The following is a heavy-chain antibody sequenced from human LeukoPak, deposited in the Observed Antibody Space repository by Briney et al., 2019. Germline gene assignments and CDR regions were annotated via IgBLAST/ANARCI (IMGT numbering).Heavy chain of an antibody. CDR2: IYYSGST. J-gene: IGHJ3*02. CDR3: AREGAATWVSFDI. Sequence: SETLSLTCTVSGGSISSGGYYWSWIRQHPGKGLEWIGYIYYSGSTYYNPSLKSRVTISVDMSKNQFSLKLSSVTAADTAVYYCAREGAATWVSFDIWGQGTMVTVSS. V-gene: IGHV4-31*03. D-gene: IGHD2-15*01. CDR1: GGSISSGGYY.